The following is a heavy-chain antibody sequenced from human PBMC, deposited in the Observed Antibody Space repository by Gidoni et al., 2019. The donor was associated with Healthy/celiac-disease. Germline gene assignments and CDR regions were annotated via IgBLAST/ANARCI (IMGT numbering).Heavy chain of an antibody. J-gene: IGHJ5*02. CDR2: ISNNGVST. CDR1: GFAFRTYG. D-gene: IGHD2-8*02. CDR3: AKLKAEVTVSDWFDP. V-gene: IGHV3-23*01. Sequence: EVQLLESGGGLVQPGGSLGLSCAASGFAFRTYGMSWVRQAPGQGLEWVSSISNNGVSTYYADSVKGRFTISRDNSKNTLHLQMNSLRAEDTAVYYCAKLKAEVTVSDWFDPWGQGTLVTVSS.